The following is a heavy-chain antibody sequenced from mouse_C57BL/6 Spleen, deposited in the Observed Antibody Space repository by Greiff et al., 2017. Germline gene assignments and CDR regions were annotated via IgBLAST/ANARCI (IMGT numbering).Heavy chain of an antibody. CDR2: IDPESGET. J-gene: IGHJ4*01. CDR3: ARGYGSRPYAMGY. V-gene: IGHV14-2*01. Sequence: EVQLQQSGAELVKPGASVKLSCTASGFNFTDYWMHWVKQRPEQGLEWIGRIDPESGETKYAPKFQGKATITADTSSNTAYLQLSSLTSEDTAGYYCARGYGSRPYAMGYWGQGTSVTVAS. D-gene: IGHD1-1*01. CDR1: GFNFTDYW.